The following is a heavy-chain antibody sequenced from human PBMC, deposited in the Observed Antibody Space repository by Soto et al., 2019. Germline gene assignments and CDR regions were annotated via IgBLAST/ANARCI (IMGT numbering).Heavy chain of an antibody. Sequence: QVQLVQSGAEVKKPGASVKVSCKASGYTFTSYGISWVRQAPGQGLEWMGWINSYNGNTNYAQKLQGRVTMTTDTPTSTAYKELRRLRSDDTAVYYCAREPVAGIWFAPWGQGTLVTVSS. CDR2: INSYNGNT. V-gene: IGHV1-18*01. CDR1: GYTFTSYG. J-gene: IGHJ5*02. CDR3: AREPVAGIWFAP. D-gene: IGHD6-19*01.